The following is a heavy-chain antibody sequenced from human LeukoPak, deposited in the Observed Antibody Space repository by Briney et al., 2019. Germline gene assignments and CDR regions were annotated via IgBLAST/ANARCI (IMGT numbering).Heavy chain of an antibody. CDR2: ISGSGDST. Sequence: GGSLRLSCAVSGLTFSSYNMNWVRQAPGKGLEWVSAISGSGDSTYYGDSVKGRFTISRDNSKNTLYLQMNSLRAEDTAVYYCAKTRPLDSSSWSHGDYWGQGTLVTVSS. CDR3: AKTRPLDSSSWSHGDY. D-gene: IGHD6-13*01. CDR1: GLTFSSYN. V-gene: IGHV3-23*01. J-gene: IGHJ4*02.